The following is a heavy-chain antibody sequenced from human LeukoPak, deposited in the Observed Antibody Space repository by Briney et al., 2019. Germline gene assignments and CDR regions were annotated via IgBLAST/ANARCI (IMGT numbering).Heavy chain of an antibody. D-gene: IGHD4-23*01. J-gene: IGHJ4*02. Sequence: SETLSLTCTVSGGSITSGDYYWSWIRQPAGKGLEWIGRIYTSGSTNYNPSLKSRVTISVDTSKNQFSLKLSSVTAADTAVYYCARESVSGDYGGGGHFDYWGQGTLVTVSS. CDR1: GGSITSGDYY. CDR2: IYTSGST. CDR3: ARESVSGDYGGGGHFDY. V-gene: IGHV4-61*02.